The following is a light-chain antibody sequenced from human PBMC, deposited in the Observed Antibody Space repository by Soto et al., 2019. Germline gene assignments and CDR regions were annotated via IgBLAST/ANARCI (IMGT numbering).Light chain of an antibody. CDR1: STDVGGYNY. J-gene: IGLJ1*01. Sequence: QSVLAQPSSVSGSPGQSITISCTGTSTDVGGYNYVSWYQHHPGKGPKLIIYEVNNRPSGVSDRFSGSKSGNKASLTISNLEAEDESDYHCGSYTSTDTPLVFGTGTKLTRP. CDR2: EVN. V-gene: IGLV2-14*01. CDR3: GSYTSTDTPLV.